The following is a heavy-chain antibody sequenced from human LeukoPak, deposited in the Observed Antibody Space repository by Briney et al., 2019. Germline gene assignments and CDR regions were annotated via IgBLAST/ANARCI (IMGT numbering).Heavy chain of an antibody. Sequence: ASVKVSCKASGYTFTSYGISWVRQAPGQGGEGMGWISAYNRNTNYAQKLHARVTMPTHTSTSTAYMELRSLTSDDTAVYYCARGGGYYYDSSGHYYFDYWGQGTLVTVSS. J-gene: IGHJ4*02. D-gene: IGHD3-22*01. CDR1: GYTFTSYG. CDR2: ISAYNRNT. V-gene: IGHV1-18*01. CDR3: ARGGGYYYDSSGHYYFDY.